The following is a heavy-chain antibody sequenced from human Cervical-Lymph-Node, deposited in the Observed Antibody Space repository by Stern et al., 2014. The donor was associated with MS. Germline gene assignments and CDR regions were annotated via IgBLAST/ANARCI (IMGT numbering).Heavy chain of an antibody. Sequence: LQLVQSGAEVKKPGAPVKVSCKASGNTFTRSYIHWVRQAPGQGLEWMGITNPSAGSTSYAQKFQGRVTMTRDTSTSTVYMELSSLRSEDTAVYYCAREEAGHRLGMMDVWGQGTTVTVSS. CDR2: TNPSAGST. D-gene: IGHD6-19*01. CDR1: GNTFTRSY. CDR3: AREEAGHRLGMMDV. V-gene: IGHV1-46*01. J-gene: IGHJ6*02.